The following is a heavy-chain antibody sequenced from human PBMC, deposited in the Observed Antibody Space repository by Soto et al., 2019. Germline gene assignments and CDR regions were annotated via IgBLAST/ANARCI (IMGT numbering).Heavy chain of an antibody. CDR1: GFTFSSYS. CDR2: ISSSSSYI. V-gene: IGHV3-21*01. D-gene: IGHD2-15*01. CDR3: ARGGGGYCSGGSCYNDY. Sequence: EVQLVESGGGLVKPGGSLRLSCAASGFTFSSYSMNWVRQAPGKGLEWVSSISSSSSYIYYADSVKGRFTISRANDKNSLYLQMNSLRAGDTAVYYCARGGGGYCSGGSCYNDYWGQGTLVTVSS. J-gene: IGHJ4*02.